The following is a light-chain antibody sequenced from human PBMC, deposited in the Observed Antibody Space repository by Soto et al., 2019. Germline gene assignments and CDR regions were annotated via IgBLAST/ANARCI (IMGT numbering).Light chain of an antibody. V-gene: IGLV3-21*04. CDR3: QVWDSSSDHYV. J-gene: IGLJ1*01. CDR1: NIGSKS. CDR2: YDS. Sequence: SSELTQPPSVSVAXXXXARITCGGNNIGSKSVHWYQQKPGQAPVLVIYYDSDRPSGIPERFSGSNSGNTATLTISRVEAGDEADYYCQVWDSSSDHYVFGTGTKLTVL.